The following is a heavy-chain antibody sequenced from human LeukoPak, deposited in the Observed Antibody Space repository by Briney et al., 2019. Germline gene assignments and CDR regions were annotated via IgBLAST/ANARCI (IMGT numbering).Heavy chain of an antibody. J-gene: IGHJ5*02. V-gene: IGHV1-69*05. Sequence: VASVKVSCKASGGTLSSYAISWVRQAPGQGLEWMGRIIPIFGTANYAQKFQGRVTITTDESTSTAYMELSSLRSEDTAVYYCARTKISYTDINTARFDPWGQGTLVTVSS. CDR1: GGTLSSYA. CDR2: IIPIFGTA. CDR3: ARTKISYTDINTARFDP. D-gene: IGHD2-15*01.